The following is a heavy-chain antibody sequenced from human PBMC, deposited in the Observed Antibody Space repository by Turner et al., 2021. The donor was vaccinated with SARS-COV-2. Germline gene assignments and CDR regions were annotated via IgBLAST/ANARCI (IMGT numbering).Heavy chain of an antibody. Sequence: QVQLQDSGPGLVKPSEPVSLTCTVSGGSRRSNYWTWVRQPPGKGLEWIGHIYYSGGTNYNPPLKSRVTISIDTSKNQFSLSLSSVTAADTAVYYCARHSTVTENYSNGMDVWGQGTTVTVS. D-gene: IGHD4-17*01. V-gene: IGHV4-59*08. CDR2: IYYSGGT. J-gene: IGHJ6*02. CDR1: GGSRRSNY. CDR3: ARHSTVTENYSNGMDV.